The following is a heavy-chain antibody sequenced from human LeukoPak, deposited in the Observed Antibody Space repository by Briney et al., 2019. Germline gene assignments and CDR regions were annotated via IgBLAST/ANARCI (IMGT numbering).Heavy chain of an antibody. D-gene: IGHD2-2*02. V-gene: IGHV3-21*01. Sequence: GSLRLSCAASGFTFSSYSMNWVRQAPGKGLEWVSSISSSSSYIYYADSVKGRFTISRDNAKNSLYLQMNSLRAEDTAVYYCARVYCSSTSCYKNWFDPWGQGTLVTVSS. CDR3: ARVYCSSTSCYKNWFDP. CDR1: GFTFSSYS. J-gene: IGHJ5*02. CDR2: ISSSSSYI.